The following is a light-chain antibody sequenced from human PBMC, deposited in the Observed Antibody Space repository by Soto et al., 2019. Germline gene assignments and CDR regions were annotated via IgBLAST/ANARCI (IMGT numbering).Light chain of an antibody. V-gene: IGLV2-14*01. Sequence: QPASVSGSPGQSITISCTGTSSDVGGYNYVSWYQQHPGKAPKLMIYDVSNRPSGVSNRFSGSKSGNTASLTISGLQAEDEADYYCSSYTSSSTRVFGGGTKLTVL. CDR3: SSYTSSSTRV. J-gene: IGLJ2*01. CDR1: SSDVGGYNY. CDR2: DVS.